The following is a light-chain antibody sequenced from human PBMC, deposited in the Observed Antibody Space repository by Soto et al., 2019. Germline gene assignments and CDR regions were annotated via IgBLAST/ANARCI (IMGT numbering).Light chain of an antibody. CDR2: EVN. V-gene: IGLV2-23*02. J-gene: IGLJ3*02. CDR3: CSYTSSETVV. Sequence: QSALTQPASVSGTPGQSITISCTGTNSDVGKYDFVSWYQHYPDKAPKFIIYEVNKRPSGVSHRFSGSKSGSTASLTISGLQAEDDAHYYCCSYTSSETVVFGGGTKVTVL. CDR1: NSDVGKYDF.